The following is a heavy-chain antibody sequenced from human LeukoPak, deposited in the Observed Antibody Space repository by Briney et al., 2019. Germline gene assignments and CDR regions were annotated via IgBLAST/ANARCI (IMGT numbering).Heavy chain of an antibody. J-gene: IGHJ4*02. CDR2: IYYSGST. CDR1: GGSISSSSYY. CDR3: ARVIVVVVAAPYLDY. V-gene: IGHV4-39*07. Sequence: SETLSLTCTVSGGSISSSSYYWGWIRQPPGKGLEWIGSIYYSGSTYYNPSLKSRVTISVDTSKNQFSLKLSSVTAADTAVYYCARVIVVVVAAPYLDYWGQGALVTVSS. D-gene: IGHD2-15*01.